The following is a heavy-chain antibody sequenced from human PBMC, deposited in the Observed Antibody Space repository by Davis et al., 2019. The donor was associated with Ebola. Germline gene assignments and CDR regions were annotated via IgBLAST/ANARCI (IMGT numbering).Heavy chain of an antibody. D-gene: IGHD3-10*01. V-gene: IGHV3-23*01. CDR2: ISGSGGST. CDR3: TRDYYGSGRINWFDP. J-gene: IGHJ5*02. Sequence: GESLKISCAASGFTVSSNYMSWVRQAPGKGLEWVSAISGSGGSTYYADSVKGRFTISRDDSKSIAYLQMNSLKTEDTAVYYCTRDYYGSGRINWFDPWGQGTLVTVSS. CDR1: GFTVSSNY.